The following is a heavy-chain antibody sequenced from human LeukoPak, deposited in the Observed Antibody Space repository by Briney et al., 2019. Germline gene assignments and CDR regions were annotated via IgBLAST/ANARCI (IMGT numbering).Heavy chain of an antibody. Sequence: SVKVSCKASGGTFSSYAISWVRQAPGQGLEWMGGIIPIFGTANYTQKFQGRVTITADESTSTAYMELSSLRSEDTAVYYCARSLYYDSSAYAFDIWGQGTMVTVSS. D-gene: IGHD3-22*01. CDR3: ARSLYYDSSAYAFDI. CDR1: GGTFSSYA. V-gene: IGHV1-69*13. J-gene: IGHJ3*02. CDR2: IIPIFGTA.